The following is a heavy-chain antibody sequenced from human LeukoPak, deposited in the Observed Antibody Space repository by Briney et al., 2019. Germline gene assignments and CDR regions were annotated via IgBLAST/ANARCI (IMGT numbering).Heavy chain of an antibody. J-gene: IGHJ5*02. V-gene: IGHV1-18*01. CDR1: GYTPISYG. D-gene: IGHD1-1*01. CDR2: ISTYNGNT. Sequence: ASVKVSCKSSGYTPISYGISWMRQAPGQGLEWMGWISTYNGNTNYAQKFHGRVTMTTDTSTSTAYMELRSLRSDDTAIYYCARDVPGSIGTTARFDPWGQGTLVTVSS. CDR3: ARDVPGSIGTTARFDP.